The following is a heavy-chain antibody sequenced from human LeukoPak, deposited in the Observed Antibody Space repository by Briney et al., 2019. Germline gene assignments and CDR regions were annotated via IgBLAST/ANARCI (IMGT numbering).Heavy chain of an antibody. V-gene: IGHV3-30-3*01. CDR1: GFTFSSYA. CDR3: VREHYYDTRGYYYIPLDY. D-gene: IGHD3-22*01. CDR2: ISYDGSNK. J-gene: IGHJ4*01. Sequence: GGSLRLSCAASGFTFSSYAMHWVRQAPGKGLEWVAVISYDGSNKYYADSVKGRFTISRDNSKNTLYLQMNSLRVEDTAVYYCVREHYYDTRGYYYIPLDYWGHGTLVTVSS.